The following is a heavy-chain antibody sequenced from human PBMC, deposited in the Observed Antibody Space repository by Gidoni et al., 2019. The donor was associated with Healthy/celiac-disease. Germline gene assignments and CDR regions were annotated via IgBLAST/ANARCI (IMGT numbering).Heavy chain of an antibody. D-gene: IGHD2-2*01. CDR2: IKQDGSEK. J-gene: IGHJ4*02. CDR1: GFPFRRYW. Sequence: EVQLVESGGGLVQPGGSLRLSCAASGFPFRRYWMSWVRQAPGKGLEWVANIKQDGSEKYYVDSVKGRFTISRDNAKNSLYLQMNSLRAEDTGVYYCAREHGYCSSTSCYLPLDYWGQGTLVTVSS. V-gene: IGHV3-7*03. CDR3: AREHGYCSSTSCYLPLDY.